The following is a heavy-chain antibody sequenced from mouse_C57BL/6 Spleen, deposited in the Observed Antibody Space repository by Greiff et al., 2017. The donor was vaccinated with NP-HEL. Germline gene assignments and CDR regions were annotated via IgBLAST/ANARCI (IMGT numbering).Heavy chain of an antibody. CDR3: TRSGVTTVVDDFDY. J-gene: IGHJ2*01. Sequence: VQGVESGAELVRPGASVTLSCKASGYTFTDYEMHWVKQTPVHGLEWIGAIDPETGGTAYNQKFKGKAILTADKSSSTAYMELRSLTSEDSAVYYCTRSGVTTVVDDFDYWGQGTTLTVSS. CDR1: GYTFTDYE. CDR2: IDPETGGT. D-gene: IGHD1-1*01. V-gene: IGHV1-15*01.